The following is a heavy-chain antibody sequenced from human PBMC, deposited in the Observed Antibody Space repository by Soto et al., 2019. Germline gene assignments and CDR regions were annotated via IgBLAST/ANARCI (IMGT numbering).Heavy chain of an antibody. Sequence: SVKVSCKASGGTFSSYTISWVRQAPGQGLEWMGRIIPILGIANYAQKFQGRVTITADKSTSTAYMERSSLRSEDTAVYYCASLRHDFWSGYYKRTLRPYMDVWGKGTTVTVSS. V-gene: IGHV1-69*02. D-gene: IGHD3-3*01. CDR2: IIPILGIA. CDR1: GGTFSSYT. J-gene: IGHJ6*03. CDR3: ASLRHDFWSGYYKRTLRPYMDV.